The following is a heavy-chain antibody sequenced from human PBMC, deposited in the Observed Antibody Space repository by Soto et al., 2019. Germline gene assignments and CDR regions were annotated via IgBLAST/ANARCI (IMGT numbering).Heavy chain of an antibody. D-gene: IGHD6-25*01. J-gene: IGHJ6*02. CDR2: ISYDGSNK. V-gene: IGHV3-30*18. CDR3: AKDREQRLAYYYYGMDV. CDR1: GFTFSSYG. Sequence: PGGSLRLSCAASGFTFSSYGMHWVRQAPGKGLEWVAVISYDGSNKYYADSVKGRFTISRDNSKNTLYLQMNSLRAEDTAVYYCAKDREQRLAYYYYGMDVWGQGTTVTVSS.